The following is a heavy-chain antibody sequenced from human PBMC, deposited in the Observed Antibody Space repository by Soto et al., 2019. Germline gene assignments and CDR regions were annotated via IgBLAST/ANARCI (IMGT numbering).Heavy chain of an antibody. CDR1: GTSVSNYY. V-gene: IGHV4-4*07. J-gene: IGHJ6*02. Sequence: PSETLSLTCSVSGTSVSNYYWSWIRQPAGKGLEHIGRIYTSGSTSYNPSLKSRVTMSMDTSQTQIYLNLTSVTAADTAVYYCARTLMIGYHMDVWGQGTTVTVSS. CDR2: IYTSGST. CDR3: ARTLMIGYHMDV. D-gene: IGHD3-22*01.